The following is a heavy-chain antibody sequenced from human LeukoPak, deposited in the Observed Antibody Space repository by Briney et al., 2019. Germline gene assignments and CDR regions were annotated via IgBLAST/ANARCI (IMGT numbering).Heavy chain of an antibody. V-gene: IGHV3-49*04. J-gene: IGHJ1*01. CDR1: GLTFGDYA. CDR2: IRTKAYGGTT. CDR3: TSYDCSAEYFHH. Sequence: PGRSLRLSCTASGLTFGDYAMSWVRQAPGKGLEWVGFIRTKAYGGTTKYAASVKGRFTISRDDSESIAYLQMDSLKTEDTAVYFCTSYDCSAEYFHHWGQGTLVTVSS. D-gene: IGHD2-21*02.